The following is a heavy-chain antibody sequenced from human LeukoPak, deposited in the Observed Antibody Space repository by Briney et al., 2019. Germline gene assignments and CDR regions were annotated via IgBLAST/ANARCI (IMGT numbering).Heavy chain of an antibody. D-gene: IGHD3-9*01. Sequence: ASVKVSCKASGYTFSSYYMNWVRQAPGQGLEWMGIINPSGGSTSYAQKFQGRVTMTRDTSTGTVYMELSSLRSEDTAVYYCARAVDILTGFGAFDIWGQGTMVTVSS. V-gene: IGHV1-46*01. CDR1: GYTFSSYY. CDR3: ARAVDILTGFGAFDI. CDR2: INPSGGST. J-gene: IGHJ3*02.